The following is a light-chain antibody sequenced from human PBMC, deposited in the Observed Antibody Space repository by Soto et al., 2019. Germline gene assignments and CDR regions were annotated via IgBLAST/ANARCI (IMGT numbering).Light chain of an antibody. CDR3: QQYDNLPLT. V-gene: IGKV1-33*01. Sequence: DIQMAQSPSSLSAFVGDRITITCQASQDITNYLNWYQQKPGKAPKVLISEASNLETGVPSRLSGSGSGTHFTFSITSLEPEDIATYYCQQYDNLPLTCGGGTKVEIK. J-gene: IGKJ4*01. CDR1: QDITNY. CDR2: EAS.